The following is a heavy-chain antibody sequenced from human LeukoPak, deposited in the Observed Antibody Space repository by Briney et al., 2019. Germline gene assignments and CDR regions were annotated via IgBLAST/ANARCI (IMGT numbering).Heavy chain of an antibody. D-gene: IGHD3-10*01. CDR2: IYYSGST. J-gene: IGHJ4*02. CDR3: ARTWGVIPRFDY. V-gene: IGHV4-59*11. CDR1: GGSISSHY. Sequence: SETLSLTCTVSGGSISSHYGSWIRQPPGKGLEWIGYIYYSGSTNYNPSLKSRVTISVDTSKNQFSLKLSSVTAADTAVYYCARTWGVIPRFDYWGQETLVTVSS.